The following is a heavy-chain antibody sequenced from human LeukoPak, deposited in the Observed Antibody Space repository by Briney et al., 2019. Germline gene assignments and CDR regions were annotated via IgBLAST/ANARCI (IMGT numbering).Heavy chain of an antibody. CDR2: ISAYNGNT. CDR3: ARVRSSGWYMSYYYGMDV. J-gene: IGHJ6*02. V-gene: IGHV1-18*01. Sequence: VASVKVSCKASGYTFTSYGISWVRQAPGQGLEWMGWISAYNGNTNYAQKLQDRVTMTTDTSTSTAYMELRSLRSDDTAVYYCARVRSSGWYMSYYYGMDVWGQGTTVTVSS. D-gene: IGHD6-19*01. CDR1: GYTFTSYG.